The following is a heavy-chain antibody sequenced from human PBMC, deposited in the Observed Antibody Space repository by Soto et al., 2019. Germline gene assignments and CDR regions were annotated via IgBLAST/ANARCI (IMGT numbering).Heavy chain of an antibody. CDR2: ISPSGSP. CDR3: ARTKEWELPYNWFDP. V-gene: IGHV4-30-2*01. CDR1: GGSVNSGGYS. J-gene: IGHJ5*02. Sequence: SETLSLTCSVSGGSVNSGGYSWSWIRQPPGKGLEWIGFISPSGSPAYNPSLKSRVTISVDRSNNQISLELSSVTAADTAVYYCARTKEWELPYNWFDPWGQGTLVTVSS. D-gene: IGHD1-26*01.